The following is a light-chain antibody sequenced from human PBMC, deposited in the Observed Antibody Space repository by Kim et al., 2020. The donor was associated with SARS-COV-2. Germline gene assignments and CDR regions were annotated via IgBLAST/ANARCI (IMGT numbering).Light chain of an antibody. CDR2: GAS. V-gene: IGKV3-20*01. Sequence: LSPGERATLACRASQSVSSSYLAWYQQKPGQAPRLLIYGASSRATGIPDRFSGSGSGTDYTLTITRLEPEDFAVYYCQQYGSSYTFGQGTKLEI. CDR1: QSVSSSY. CDR3: QQYGSSYT. J-gene: IGKJ2*01.